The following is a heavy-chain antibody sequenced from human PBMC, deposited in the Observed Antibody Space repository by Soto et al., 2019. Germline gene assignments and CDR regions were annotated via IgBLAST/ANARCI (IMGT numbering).Heavy chain of an antibody. Sequence: ASVKDSCKASGYTFTSYGISRVRQAPGQGLEWMGWISAYNGNTNYAQKLQGRVTMTTDTSTSTAYMELRSLRSDDTAVYYCARVPTYYDFWSGRSKVFDYWGQGTLVPVSS. CDR1: GYTFTSYG. CDR3: ARVPTYYDFWSGRSKVFDY. D-gene: IGHD3-3*01. V-gene: IGHV1-18*01. J-gene: IGHJ4*02. CDR2: ISAYNGNT.